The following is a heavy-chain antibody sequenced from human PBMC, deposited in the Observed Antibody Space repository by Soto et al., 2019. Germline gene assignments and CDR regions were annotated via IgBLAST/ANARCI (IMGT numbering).Heavy chain of an antibody. CDR1: GFTFSSYG. J-gene: IGHJ4*02. CDR2: IWYDGNNK. D-gene: IGHD5-18*01. V-gene: IGHV3-33*01. Sequence: QVQLVESGGGVVQPGRSLRLSCAASGFTFSSYGMHWVRQAPGKGLEWVALIWYDGNNKYYADSVKGRLTISRDNSKNTLYLQMNSLRAEDRGVYCCSRAPGYSYGRCDYWGQGTRVTVSS. CDR3: SRAPGYSYGRCDY.